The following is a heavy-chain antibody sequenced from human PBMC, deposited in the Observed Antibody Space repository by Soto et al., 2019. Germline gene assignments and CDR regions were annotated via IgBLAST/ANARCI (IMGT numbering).Heavy chain of an antibody. Sequence: GGSLRLSCAVSGFTFSSYAMHWVRQAPGKGLEWVAVIAADGVDKHYADSVKGRFTVSRDNPKNTLSLQMNGLRDEDTALYYCAKDPARAAAYYFEYWGHGTLVTVSS. CDR2: IAADGVDK. V-gene: IGHV3-30*18. J-gene: IGHJ4*01. CDR1: GFTFSSYA. CDR3: AKDPARAAAYYFEY. D-gene: IGHD3-16*01.